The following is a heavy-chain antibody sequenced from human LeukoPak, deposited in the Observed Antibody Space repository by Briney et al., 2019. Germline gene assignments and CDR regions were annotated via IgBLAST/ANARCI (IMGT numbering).Heavy chain of an antibody. D-gene: IGHD3-10*01. J-gene: IGHJ5*02. CDR1: GDSFSSYG. CDR3: ARARRVRGVSPDYSWLDP. Sequence: SVKVSCKASGDSFSSYGVNWVRQAPGQGLEWMGMIIPFLGITNYAQKFQGRVTIRADKSTSTAYMELSSLRSEDTAVHYCARARRVRGVSPDYSWLDPWGQGTLVTVSS. CDR2: IIPFLGIT. V-gene: IGHV1-69*04.